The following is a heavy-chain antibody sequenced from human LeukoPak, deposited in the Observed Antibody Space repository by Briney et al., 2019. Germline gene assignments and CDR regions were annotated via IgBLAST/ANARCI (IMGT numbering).Heavy chain of an antibody. CDR2: ISGSGGST. CDR1: GFTFSSYA. D-gene: IGHD3-9*01. V-gene: IGHV3-23*01. CDR3: AKDQYGYMYFAIGYDY. Sequence: GGSLRLSCAASGFTFSSYAMSWVRQAPGKGLEWVSAISGSGGSTYYADSVKGRFTISRDNSKNTLYLQMNSLRAEDTAVYYCAKDQYGYMYFAIGYDYWGQGTLVTVSS. J-gene: IGHJ4*02.